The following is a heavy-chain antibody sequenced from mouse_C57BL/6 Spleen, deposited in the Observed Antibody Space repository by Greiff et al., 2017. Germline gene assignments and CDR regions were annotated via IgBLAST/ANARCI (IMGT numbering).Heavy chain of an antibody. CDR2: IWSGGST. Sequence: VHLVESGPGLVQPSQSLSITCTVSGFSLTSYGVHWVRQSPGKGLEWLGVIWSGGSTDYNAAFISRLSISKDNSKSQVFFKMNSLQADDTAIYYCARNGEYDGYYTWFAYWGQGTLVTVSA. CDR3: ARNGEYDGYYTWFAY. J-gene: IGHJ3*01. V-gene: IGHV2-2*01. D-gene: IGHD2-3*01. CDR1: GFSLTSYG.